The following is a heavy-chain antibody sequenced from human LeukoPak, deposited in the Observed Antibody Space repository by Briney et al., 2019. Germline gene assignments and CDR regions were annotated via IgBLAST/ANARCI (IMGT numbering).Heavy chain of an antibody. Sequence: SETLSLTCTVSGGSISSYYWSWIRQPPGKGLEWIGYIYYSGSTNYNPSLKSRVTISVDTSKNQFSLKLSSVTAADTAVYYCARLPLRYFDWTPSYAFDVWGQGTMVTVSS. J-gene: IGHJ3*01. CDR2: IYYSGST. D-gene: IGHD3-9*01. V-gene: IGHV4-59*12. CDR1: GGSISSYY. CDR3: ARLPLRYFDWTPSYAFDV.